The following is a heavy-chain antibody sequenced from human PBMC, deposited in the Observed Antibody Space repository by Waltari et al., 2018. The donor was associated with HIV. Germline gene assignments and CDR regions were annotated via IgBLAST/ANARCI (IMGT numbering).Heavy chain of an antibody. V-gene: IGHV3-23*04. CDR1: GFTFNNFA. CDR2: MRASGGTT. Sequence: EVQLVESGGGLVQPGGSLRLSCTASGFTFNNFAMRWVRQAPGKGLGGVSVMRASGGTTYYADSGKGRFTVSRDNFKNTVYLQMNSLRAGDTAIYYCAKAVMETAVSSPVDCWGQGALVTVSS. CDR3: AKAVMETAVSSPVDC. D-gene: IGHD5-18*01. J-gene: IGHJ4*02.